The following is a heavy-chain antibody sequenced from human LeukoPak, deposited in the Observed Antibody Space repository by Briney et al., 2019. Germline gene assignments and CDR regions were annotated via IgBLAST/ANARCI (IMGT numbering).Heavy chain of an antibody. Sequence: GGSLRLSCAASGFTFSTYAMDWVRQAPGKGLEWVSYLSSSSSVIYHADSVKGRFTISRDNSKNTLYLQMNSLRAEDTAVYYCAKDFPANNGVWFGVFDYWGQGTLVTVSS. CDR1: GFTFSTYA. V-gene: IGHV3-48*01. J-gene: IGHJ4*02. CDR3: AKDFPANNGVWFGVFDY. CDR2: LSSSSSVI. D-gene: IGHD3-10*01.